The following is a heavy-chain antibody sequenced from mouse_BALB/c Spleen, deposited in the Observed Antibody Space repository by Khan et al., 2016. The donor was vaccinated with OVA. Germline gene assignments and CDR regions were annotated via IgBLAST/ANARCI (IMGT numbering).Heavy chain of an antibody. J-gene: IGHJ1*01. Sequence: QVQLKQSGPDLVKPGASVMMSCKASGYTFSDYFLSWVKQRTGQGLEWIGEIFPGSNTTYYNEKFRGKATLTADKSSNTVFMYLSSLTSEDSAVYFCARKIVNYGGDHWYFDVWGAGTTVTVSS. V-gene: IGHV1-77*01. CDR1: GYTFSDYF. CDR3: ARKIVNYGGDHWYFDV. D-gene: IGHD1-1*02. CDR2: IFPGSNTT.